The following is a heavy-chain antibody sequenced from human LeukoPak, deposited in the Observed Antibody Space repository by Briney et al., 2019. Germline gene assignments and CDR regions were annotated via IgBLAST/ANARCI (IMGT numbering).Heavy chain of an antibody. CDR1: GGSISSYY. D-gene: IGHD6-19*01. CDR3: ARATDSNGWLFDY. V-gene: IGHV4-59*01. Sequence: PSETLSLTCTVSGGSISSYYWSWIRQPPGKGLEWIGYINYSGSTNYNPSLKSRVTISVDTSRNQLSLKLISVTAADTAVYYCARATDSNGWLFDYWGQGTLVTVSS. CDR2: INYSGST. J-gene: IGHJ4*02.